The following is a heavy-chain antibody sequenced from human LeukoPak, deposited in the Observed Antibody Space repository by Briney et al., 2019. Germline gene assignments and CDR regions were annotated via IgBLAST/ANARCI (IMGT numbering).Heavy chain of an antibody. CDR1: GGSLSSYY. Sequence: PSETLSHTCTVSGGSLSSYYWSCIPQPPGKGLECIGYIYYSGSTNHNPPLKSRVTISVHTSKNQFSLKLSSVTAADTAVYYCARHGRLRWSGADLWGRGTLVTVSS. CDR2: IYYSGST. D-gene: IGHD4-17*01. CDR3: ARHGRLRWSGADL. J-gene: IGHJ2*01. V-gene: IGHV4-59*08.